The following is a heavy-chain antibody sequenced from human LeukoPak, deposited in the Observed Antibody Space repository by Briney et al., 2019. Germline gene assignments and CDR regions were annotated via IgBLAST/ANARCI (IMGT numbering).Heavy chain of an antibody. D-gene: IGHD2-2*01. CDR1: GGTFSSYA. Sequence: RASVKVSCKASGGTFSSYAISWVRQAPGQGLEWMGGIIPIFGTANYAQKFQGRVTITADESTSTAYMELSSLRSEDTAVYYCARDGDYCSSASCYFDYWGQGTLVTVSS. J-gene: IGHJ4*02. V-gene: IGHV1-69*13. CDR2: IIPIFGTA. CDR3: ARDGDYCSSASCYFDY.